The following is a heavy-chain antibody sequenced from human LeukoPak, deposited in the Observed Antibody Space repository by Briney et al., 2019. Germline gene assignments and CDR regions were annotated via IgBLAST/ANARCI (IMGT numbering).Heavy chain of an antibody. D-gene: IGHD3-3*01. CDR2: IYYSGST. J-gene: IGHJ6*03. CDR1: GGSISSSSYY. V-gene: IGHV4-39*07. Sequence: PSETLSLTCTVSGGSISSSSYYWGWLRQPPGKGREWIGSIYYSGSTYYNPSLKIRFSISVDTSKNQFSLRLSSVTAADTAVYYCARAILQGSGGDFWSGYYTGHYYYYMDVWGKGTTVTVSS. CDR3: ARAILQGSGGDFWSGYYTGHYYYYMDV.